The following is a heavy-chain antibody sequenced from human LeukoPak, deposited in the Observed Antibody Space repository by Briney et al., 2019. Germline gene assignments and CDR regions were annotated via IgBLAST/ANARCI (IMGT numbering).Heavy chain of an antibody. D-gene: IGHD3-10*01. CDR3: ARVLRPPGAYFDY. V-gene: IGHV4-39*07. J-gene: IGHJ4*02. CDR1: GGSISSSSYY. Sequence: SEPLSLTCTVSGGSISSSSYYWGWIRQPPGKGLEWIGSIYYSGSTYYNPSLKSRVTISVDTSKNQFSLKLSSATAADTAVYYCARVLRPPGAYFDYWGQGTLVTVSS. CDR2: IYYSGST.